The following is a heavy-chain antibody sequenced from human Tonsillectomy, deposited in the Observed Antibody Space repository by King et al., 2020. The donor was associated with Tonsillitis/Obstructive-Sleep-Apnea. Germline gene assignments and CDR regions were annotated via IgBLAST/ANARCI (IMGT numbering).Heavy chain of an antibody. Sequence: QVQLVESGAEVKTPGASVTVSCTASGYTFTWYYIHWVRQARGQGLEWMGIINPSSGVTRYAQKFQGRVTMTTDTSASTVYLELSSLRSEDTAVYYCARDDVVGRYIDSWGQGTLVTVSS. D-gene: IGHD1-14*01. J-gene: IGHJ4*02. V-gene: IGHV1-46*01. CDR1: GYTFTWYY. CDR3: ARDDVVGRYIDS. CDR2: INPSSGVT.